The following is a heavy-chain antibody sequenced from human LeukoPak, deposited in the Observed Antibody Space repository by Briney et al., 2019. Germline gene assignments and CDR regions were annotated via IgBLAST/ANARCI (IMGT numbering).Heavy chain of an antibody. J-gene: IGHJ6*02. CDR2: ISGSGGTT. Sequence: PGGSLRLSCAASGFTFSSYAMTWVRQAPGKGLEWVSAISGSGGTTYYADSVKGRFTISRDNSKNTLYLQMNTLRAEDTAVYYCANHYGDSSNGMDVWGQGTTVTVSS. CDR1: GFTFSSYA. CDR3: ANHYGDSSNGMDV. V-gene: IGHV3-23*01. D-gene: IGHD4-17*01.